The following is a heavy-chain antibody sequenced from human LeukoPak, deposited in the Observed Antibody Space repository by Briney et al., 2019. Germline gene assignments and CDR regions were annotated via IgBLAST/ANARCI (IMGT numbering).Heavy chain of an antibody. Sequence: ASVKVSCKASGYTFTDYAINWVRQAPGQGLEWMGWINPNSGGTDYAQKFQGRVTMTRDTSISTAYMELRRLRSDDTVVYYCARGLPAPADQYYMDVWGKGTTVTVSS. CDR3: ARGLPAPADQYYMDV. V-gene: IGHV1-2*02. J-gene: IGHJ6*03. CDR2: INPNSGGT. CDR1: GYTFTDYA. D-gene: IGHD2-2*01.